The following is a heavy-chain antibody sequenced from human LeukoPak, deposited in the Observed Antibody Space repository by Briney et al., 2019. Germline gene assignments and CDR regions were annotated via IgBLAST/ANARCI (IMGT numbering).Heavy chain of an antibody. J-gene: IGHJ4*02. CDR2: IYYSGIT. Sequence: SETLSLTCTVSGGSISSSSYYWGWIRQPPGKGLEWIGNIYYSGITYYNPSLKSRVTISVDTSKNQFSLKLSSVTAADTAVYYCAGVHLAAPRFGYWGQGILVTVSS. CDR3: AGVHLAAPRFGY. D-gene: IGHD6-6*01. CDR1: GGSISSSSYY. V-gene: IGHV4-39*07.